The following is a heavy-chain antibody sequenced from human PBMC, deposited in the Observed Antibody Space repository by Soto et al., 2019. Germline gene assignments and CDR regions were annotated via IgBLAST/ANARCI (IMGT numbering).Heavy chain of an antibody. V-gene: IGHV6-1*01. D-gene: IGHD1-26*01. Sequence: QVQLQQSGPGLVKPSQTLSLTCAISGDSVSSSSAVWNWIRQSPSRGLEWLGRTYYRSKWYNEYAVSVKSRIIINPDTPKNQCSLQLNSVTPEDTAVYYCARGMGEVTPSFDFWGQGTLVTVSS. CDR1: GDSVSSSSAV. CDR2: TYYRSKWYN. CDR3: ARGMGEVTPSFDF. J-gene: IGHJ4*02.